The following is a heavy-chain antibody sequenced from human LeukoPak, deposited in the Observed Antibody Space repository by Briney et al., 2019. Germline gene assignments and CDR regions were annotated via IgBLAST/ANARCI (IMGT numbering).Heavy chain of an antibody. D-gene: IGHD2-21*01. CDR1: GGSFSGYY. V-gene: IGHV4-34*01. CDR3: ARLGPYESYSPLFDY. CDR2: INRRGST. J-gene: IGHJ4*02. Sequence: SETLSLTCAVYGGSFSGYYWSWIRQPPGKGLEWIGEINRRGSTNYNPSPKSRVTISVDTSKKKFSLKLSSVTAADTSVYYCARLGPYESYSPLFDYWGQGTLVTVSS.